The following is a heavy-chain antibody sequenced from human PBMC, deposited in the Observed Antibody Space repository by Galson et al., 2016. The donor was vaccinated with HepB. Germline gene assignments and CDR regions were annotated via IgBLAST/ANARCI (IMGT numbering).Heavy chain of an antibody. CDR2: IIPIFGPT. Sequence: SVKVSCKASGGTFSSYTISWVRQAPGQGLEWMGGIIPIFGPTNYAQKFQGRVTVTADESTSTAYMDLTSLTSEDTAVYYCAQFCSTTSCYEAGYYPGMDVWGQGTTVTVSS. J-gene: IGHJ6*02. D-gene: IGHD2-2*01. V-gene: IGHV1-69*13. CDR3: AQFCSTTSCYEAGYYPGMDV. CDR1: GGTFSSYT.